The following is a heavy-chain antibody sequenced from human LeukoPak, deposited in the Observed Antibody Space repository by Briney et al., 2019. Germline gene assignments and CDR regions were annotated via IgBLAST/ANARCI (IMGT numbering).Heavy chain of an antibody. CDR1: GFTFTSYS. D-gene: IGHD2-15*01. Sequence: GGSLRLSCAASGFTFTSYSMNWVRQAPGKGLEWVSSISSNSRYIYYADSVKGRFTISRDSAKNSLYLQMNSLRAEDTAVYYCARCSGGSCSDSDDYWGQGTLVTVSS. J-gene: IGHJ4*02. CDR3: ARCSGGSCSDSDDY. CDR2: ISSNSRYI. V-gene: IGHV3-21*01.